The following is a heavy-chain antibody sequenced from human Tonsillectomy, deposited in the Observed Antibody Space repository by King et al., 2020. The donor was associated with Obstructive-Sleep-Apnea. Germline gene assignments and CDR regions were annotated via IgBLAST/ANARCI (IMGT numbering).Heavy chain of an antibody. CDR3: ASTPSREGYNSCWYFDL. CDR1: GDSIKSYY. Sequence: QLQESGPGLVKPSETLSLTCTVAGDSIKSYYWSWIRQPPGKGLEWIGYLYDSGRTIYNPSLKSRVSISEDTSKNQFSLKLSSVTAADTAVYYCASTPSREGYNSCWYFDLWGRGTLVSVAS. J-gene: IGHJ2*01. D-gene: IGHD5-24*01. V-gene: IGHV4-59*01. CDR2: LYDSGRT.